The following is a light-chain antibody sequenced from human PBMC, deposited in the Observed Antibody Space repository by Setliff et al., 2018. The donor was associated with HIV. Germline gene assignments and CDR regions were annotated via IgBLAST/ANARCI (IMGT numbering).Light chain of an antibody. J-gene: IGLJ1*01. Sequence: QSALTQPPPVSGSPGQSVTISCTGTSSDVGSYNRVSWYQQPPGTAPKLMIYEVNNRPSGVPDRFSGSKSGNTASLTISGLQAEDEADYYCSSYTSISTYVFGTGTKVTV. V-gene: IGLV2-18*02. CDR2: EVN. CDR3: SSYTSISTYV. CDR1: SSDVGSYNR.